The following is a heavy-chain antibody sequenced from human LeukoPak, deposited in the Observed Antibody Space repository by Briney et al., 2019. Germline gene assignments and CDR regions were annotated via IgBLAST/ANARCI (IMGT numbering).Heavy chain of an antibody. Sequence: GGSLRLSCAASGFTFSSFAMSWVRQAPGKGLEWVSAISGSGGSAYYADSVKGRFTISRDNSKNTLYLQMNSLRAEDTAVYYCAKGGSSLYFFDYWGQGTLVTVSS. D-gene: IGHD1-26*01. V-gene: IGHV3-23*01. CDR2: ISGSGGSA. CDR3: AKGGSSLYFFDY. J-gene: IGHJ4*02. CDR1: GFTFSSFA.